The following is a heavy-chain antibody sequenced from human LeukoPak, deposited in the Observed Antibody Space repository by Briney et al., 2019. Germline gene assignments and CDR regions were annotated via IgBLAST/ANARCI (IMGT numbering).Heavy chain of an antibody. CDR2: ISSSSSYI. CDR1: GFTFSSYS. CDR3: ARSPNLRYFDWSRGGTLNYFDY. V-gene: IGHV3-21*01. J-gene: IGHJ4*02. Sequence: PGGSLRLSCAASGFTFSSYSMNWVRQAPGKGLEWVSSISSSSSYIYYADSVKGRFTISRDNAKNSLYLQMNSLRAEDTAVYYCARSPNLRYFDWSRGGTLNYFDYWGQGTLVTVSS. D-gene: IGHD3-9*01.